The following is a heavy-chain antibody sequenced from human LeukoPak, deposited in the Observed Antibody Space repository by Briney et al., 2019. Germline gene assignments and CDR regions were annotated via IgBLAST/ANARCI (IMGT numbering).Heavy chain of an antibody. D-gene: IGHD2-2*01. CDR2: ISSSSSYI. CDR1: GFTFSSYS. CDR3: ARAFSTYCSSTSCHDT. Sequence: GGSLRLSCAASGFTFSSYSMNWVRQAPGKGLEWVSSISSSSSYIYYADSVKGRFTISRDNAKNSLYLQMDSLRAEDTAVYYCARAFSTYCSSTSCHDTWGQGTLVTVSS. V-gene: IGHV3-21*01. J-gene: IGHJ5*02.